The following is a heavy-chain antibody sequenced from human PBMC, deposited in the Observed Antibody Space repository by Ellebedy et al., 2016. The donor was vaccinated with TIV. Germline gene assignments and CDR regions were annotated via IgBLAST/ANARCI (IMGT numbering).Heavy chain of an antibody. Sequence: GGSLRLSCAASGFTFNSYWMTWVRQAPGKGLEWVANMNQDGSAKYYVDSLSDRFTISRDNAKNSLYLQMNSLRGEDTAVYYCATDGSYGDYRSPTHAFVMWGRGTLVTVSS. CDR3: ATDGSYGDYRSPTHAFVM. CDR2: MNQDGSAK. CDR1: GFTFNSYW. J-gene: IGHJ3*02. D-gene: IGHD3-16*01. V-gene: IGHV3-7*01.